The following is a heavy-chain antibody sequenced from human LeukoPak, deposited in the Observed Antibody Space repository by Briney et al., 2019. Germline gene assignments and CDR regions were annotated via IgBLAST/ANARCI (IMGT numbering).Heavy chain of an antibody. CDR1: GFTVSSNY. CDR2: ISSDGDTT. J-gene: IGHJ6*02. D-gene: IGHD4-4*01. V-gene: IGHV3-53*01. CDR3: AKVLTTAKSYWYGMDV. Sequence: GGSLRLSCAASGFTVSSNYMSWVRQAPGKGPEGVSSISSDGDTTYYADSVKGRFTISRDNSKNMVFLQMSSLRAEDTAIYYCAKVLTTAKSYWYGMDVWGQGTTVTVS.